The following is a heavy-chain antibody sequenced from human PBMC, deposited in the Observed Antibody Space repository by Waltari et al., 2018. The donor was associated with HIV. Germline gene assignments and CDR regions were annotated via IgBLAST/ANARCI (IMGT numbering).Heavy chain of an antibody. CDR1: GFRVSRSW. Sequence: EVQLVQSGGGSVQPGGSRRLSCAASGFRVSRSWMHWVRQIPGPGLVWVSRINPDGNTINYADSVRGRFTISRDYAKNTLYLQMNSLRDEDTAMYYCVKDMFGEYDYWGQGTLVTVSS. D-gene: IGHD3-10*02. CDR3: VKDMFGEYDY. V-gene: IGHV3-74*01. J-gene: IGHJ4*02. CDR2: INPDGNTI.